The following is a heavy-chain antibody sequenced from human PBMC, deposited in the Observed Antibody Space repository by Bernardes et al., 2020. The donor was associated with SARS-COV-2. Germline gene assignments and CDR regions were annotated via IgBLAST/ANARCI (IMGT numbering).Heavy chain of an antibody. CDR1: GFTFSSYA. J-gene: IGHJ4*02. CDR2: ISYDGSNK. CDR3: ARDARQLWLFLFNY. V-gene: IGHV3-30*04. D-gene: IGHD5-18*01. Sequence: GGSLRLSRAASGFTFSSYAMHWVRQAPGKGLEWVAVISYDGSNKYYADSVKGRFTISRDNSKNTLYLQMNSLRAEDTAVYYCARDARQLWLFLFNYWGQGTLVTVSS.